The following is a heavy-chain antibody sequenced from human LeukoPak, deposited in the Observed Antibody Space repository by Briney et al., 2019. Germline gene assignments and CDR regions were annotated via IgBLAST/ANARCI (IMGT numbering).Heavy chain of an antibody. D-gene: IGHD5-24*01. V-gene: IGHV3-74*01. CDR3: AREWRDGYNRCWDY. J-gene: IGHJ4*02. CDR2: INGGGSST. CDR1: GFTFSSYW. Sequence: GGSLRLSCAASGFTFSSYWMHWVRQAPGKGLVWVSRINGGGSSTSYADSVKGRFTSSRDNAKNSLYLQMNSLRAEDTAVYYCAREWRDGYNRCWDYWGQGTLVTVSS.